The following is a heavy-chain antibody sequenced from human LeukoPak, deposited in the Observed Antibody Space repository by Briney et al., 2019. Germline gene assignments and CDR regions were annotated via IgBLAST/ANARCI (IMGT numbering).Heavy chain of an antibody. CDR3: ARYYDFWSGYPTAWDD. CDR1: GFTFSSYA. D-gene: IGHD3-3*01. Sequence: GGSLRLSCAASGFTFSSYAMHWVRQAPGKGLEWVAVISYDGSNKYYADSVKGRFTISRDNSKNTLYLQMNSLRAEDTAVYYCARYYDFWSGYPTAWDDWGQGTLVTVGS. CDR2: ISYDGSNK. J-gene: IGHJ4*02. V-gene: IGHV3-30-3*01.